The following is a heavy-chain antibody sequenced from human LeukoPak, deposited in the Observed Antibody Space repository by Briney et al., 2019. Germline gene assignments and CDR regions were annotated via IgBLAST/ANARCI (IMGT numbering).Heavy chain of an antibody. CDR1: GYTFTSYY. D-gene: IGHD5-18*01. Sequence: ASVKVSCKASGYTFTSYYMNWVRQAPGQGLEWMGIINPSGGSTRYAQKFQGRVTMTRDTSTSTVYMELSSLRSEDTAVYYCARETYSYGYDYWGQGTLVTVSS. V-gene: IGHV1-46*01. CDR3: ARETYSYGYDY. J-gene: IGHJ4*02. CDR2: INPSGGST.